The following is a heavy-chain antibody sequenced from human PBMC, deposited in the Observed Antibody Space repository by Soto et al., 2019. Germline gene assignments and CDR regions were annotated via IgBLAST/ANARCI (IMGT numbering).Heavy chain of an antibody. D-gene: IGHD1-26*01. CDR1: GFSVSNGNCY. J-gene: IGHJ6*04. CDR3: ARGGSYYYYYGLDV. V-gene: IGHV4-61*01. CDR2: IYYNGST. Sequence: PXETLSLTCTVAGFSVSNGNCYWSWIRQPPGKGLEWIGYIYYNGSTNYNPSLKSRVTISVDMSKNQFSLTLKSVTAADTAVYYCARGGSYYYYYGLDVWGEGTTVTVSS.